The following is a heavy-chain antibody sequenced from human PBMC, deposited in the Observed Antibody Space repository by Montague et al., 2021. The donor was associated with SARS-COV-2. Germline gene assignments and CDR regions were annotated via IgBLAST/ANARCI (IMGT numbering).Heavy chain of an antibody. V-gene: IGHV4-61*10. CDR2: IYSSGST. D-gene: IGHD2-15*01. CDR1: GGSVRSGSYY. J-gene: IGHJ4*02. Sequence: SETLSLTCTVSGGSVRSGSYYWSWIRQPAGKGLEWIGRIYSSGSTNYNPSLKSRVTMSVDTSKNQFSLKLSSLTTADTAVYYCARDGNRWSALRYWGQGTLVTVSS. CDR3: ARDGNRWSALRY.